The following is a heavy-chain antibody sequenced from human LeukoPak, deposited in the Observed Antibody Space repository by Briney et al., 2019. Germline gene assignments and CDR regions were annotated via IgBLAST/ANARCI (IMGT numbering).Heavy chain of an antibody. D-gene: IGHD1-26*01. V-gene: IGHV1-46*01. Sequence: ASVKVSCKASVYAFTSHYIHWVRQAPGQGLEWMGVISPYRGTTTYAQNFQGRVTMTTDTSSTTVYMDLSTLTSEDTALYYCARAAKLPTTDYRTLFDSWGQGTLVTVSS. J-gene: IGHJ4*02. CDR3: ARAAKLPTTDYRTLFDS. CDR2: ISPYRGTT. CDR1: VYAFTSHY.